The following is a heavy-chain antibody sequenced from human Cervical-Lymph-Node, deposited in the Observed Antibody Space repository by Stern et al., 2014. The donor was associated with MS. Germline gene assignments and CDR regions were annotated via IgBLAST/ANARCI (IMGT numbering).Heavy chain of an antibody. D-gene: IGHD3-22*01. CDR3: AKDPRIYDSSGYLDA. V-gene: IGHV3-30*18. CDR2: IPYDGDNK. CDR1: GFTFSLYD. Sequence: VQLVESGGGVVQPGRSLRLSCAASGFTFSLYDMHWVRQAPGKGLEWVAAIPYDGDNKFYKDSVKGRFTISRDSSKSTLYLQLTSLRPEDTAIYYCAKDPRIYDSSGYLDAWGQGTLVTVSS. J-gene: IGHJ5*02.